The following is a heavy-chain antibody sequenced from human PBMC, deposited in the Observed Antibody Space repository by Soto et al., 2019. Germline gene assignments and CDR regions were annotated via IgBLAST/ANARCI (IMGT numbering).Heavy chain of an antibody. V-gene: IGHV1-2*02. D-gene: IGHD3-9*01. CDR2: INPNNGGT. J-gene: IGHJ5*02. Sequence: ASVKVSCKASGYIFTGYLMHWVRQAPGQGLEWMGWINPNNGGTNYAQKFQGRVTMTRDTSVSTVYMDLTRLRSDDTAVYYCARSYHVLTALNWFDPWGQGTTVTVSS. CDR1: GYIFTGYL. CDR3: ARSYHVLTALNWFDP.